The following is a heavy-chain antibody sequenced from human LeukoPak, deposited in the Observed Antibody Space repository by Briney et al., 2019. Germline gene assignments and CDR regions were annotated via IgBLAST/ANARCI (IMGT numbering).Heavy chain of an antibody. Sequence: GASVKVSCKASGYTFTGYYMHWVRQAPGQGLEWMGWINPNSGGTNSAQKFQGRVTMTRDTSISTAYMELSRLKSDDTAVYYCARGPDYYGSSTYYAYWGQGTLVTVSS. D-gene: IGHD3-10*01. CDR3: ARGPDYYGSSTYYAY. CDR2: INPNSGGT. J-gene: IGHJ4*02. V-gene: IGHV1-2*02. CDR1: GYTFTGYY.